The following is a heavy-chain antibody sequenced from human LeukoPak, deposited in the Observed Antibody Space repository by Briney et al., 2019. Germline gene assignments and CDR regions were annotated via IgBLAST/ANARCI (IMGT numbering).Heavy chain of an antibody. Sequence: GGSLRLSCAASGFTFSSYWMHWVRQPLGKGLVWVSRINGDGSRTNYADSVKGRFTVSRDNAKNILYLQMNSLRAEDTAIYYCARDKGSRFGTENWFDPWGQGTLVSVSS. CDR2: INGDGSRT. CDR1: GFTFSSYW. D-gene: IGHD3-10*01. CDR3: ARDKGSRFGTENWFDP. V-gene: IGHV3-74*01. J-gene: IGHJ5*02.